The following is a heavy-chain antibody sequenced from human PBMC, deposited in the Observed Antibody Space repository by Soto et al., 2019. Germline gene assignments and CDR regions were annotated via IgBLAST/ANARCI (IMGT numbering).Heavy chain of an antibody. Sequence: GGSPRICCAACGVIVCNAWIDWVRQEPGKGLEWVGRIKSKVDGGTSDFAAPVKDRFAISRDDSTNIVYLEMNGLKTEDTAMYYCTTDSYMTTVIVRFDYWGHGTQVTVSS. J-gene: IGHJ4*01. CDR3: TTDSYMTTVIVRFDY. CDR1: GVIVCNAW. V-gene: IGHV3-15*07. CDR2: IKSKVDGGTS. D-gene: IGHD3-16*01.